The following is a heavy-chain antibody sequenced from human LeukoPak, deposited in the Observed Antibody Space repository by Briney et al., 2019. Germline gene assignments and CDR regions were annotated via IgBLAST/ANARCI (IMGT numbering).Heavy chain of an antibody. Sequence: SETLSLTCTVSGGSVSSYYWSWIRQPPGKGLEWIGYIYYSGSTNYNPSLKSRVTISVDTSKNQFSLKLSSVTAADTAVYYCARGPSPYYYDSSGYSDWGQGTLVTVSS. J-gene: IGHJ4*02. CDR1: GGSVSSYY. V-gene: IGHV4-59*02. D-gene: IGHD3-22*01. CDR3: ARGPSPYYYDSSGYSD. CDR2: IYYSGST.